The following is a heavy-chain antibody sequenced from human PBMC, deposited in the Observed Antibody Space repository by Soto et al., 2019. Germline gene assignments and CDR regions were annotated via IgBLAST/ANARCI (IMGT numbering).Heavy chain of an antibody. CDR1: GYTFTSYY. CDR3: ARDTSGSYHFDH. D-gene: IGHD1-26*01. Sequence: ASVKVSCKASGYTFTSYYMHWVRQAPGQGLEWMGIINLSGCRTSYEQNFQGRVNMTRETSTSTVYMELSSLRSADTAVYYCARDTSGSYHFDHWGQGTLVTVSS. V-gene: IGHV1-46*01. J-gene: IGHJ4*02. CDR2: INLSGCRT.